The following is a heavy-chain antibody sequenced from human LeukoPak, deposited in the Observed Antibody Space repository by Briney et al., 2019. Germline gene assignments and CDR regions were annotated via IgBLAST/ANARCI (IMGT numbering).Heavy chain of an antibody. CDR3: AKDLKLPGDSYYFDY. CDR2: ISWNSGSI. Sequence: PGGSLRLSCAASGFTFDDYAMHWVRQAPGKGLEWIAGISWNSGSIGYADSVKGRFTISRDNAKNSLYLQMNSLRAEDTALYYCAKDLKLPGDSYYFDYWGQGTLVTVSS. V-gene: IGHV3-9*01. D-gene: IGHD7-27*01. J-gene: IGHJ4*02. CDR1: GFTFDDYA.